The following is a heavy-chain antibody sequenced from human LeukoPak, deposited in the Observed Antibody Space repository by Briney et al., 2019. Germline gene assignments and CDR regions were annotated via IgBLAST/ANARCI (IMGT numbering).Heavy chain of an antibody. CDR3: GLKPGYYYDISGYYN. Sequence: SETLSLTCAVYGGSFSGYYWSWIRQPPGKGLEWIGEINHSGSTNYNPSLKSRVTISVDTSKNQFSLKLSSVTAADTAVYYCGLKPGYYYDISGYYNWGQGTLVTVSS. J-gene: IGHJ4*02. CDR2: INHSGST. CDR1: GGSFSGYY. V-gene: IGHV4-34*01. D-gene: IGHD3-22*01.